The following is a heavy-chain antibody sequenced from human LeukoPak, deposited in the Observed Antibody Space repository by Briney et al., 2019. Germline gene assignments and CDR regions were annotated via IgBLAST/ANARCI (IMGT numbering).Heavy chain of an antibody. Sequence: ASVKVSCKASGYTFTGYYMHWVRQAPGQGLEWMGWINPNSGGTNYAQKFQGRVTMTRDTSLSTAYMELSRLRSDDTAVYYCARLETSLYYFDYWGQGTLVTVSS. J-gene: IGHJ4*02. CDR2: INPNSGGT. D-gene: IGHD5-24*01. CDR1: GYTFTGYY. CDR3: ARLETSLYYFDY. V-gene: IGHV1-2*02.